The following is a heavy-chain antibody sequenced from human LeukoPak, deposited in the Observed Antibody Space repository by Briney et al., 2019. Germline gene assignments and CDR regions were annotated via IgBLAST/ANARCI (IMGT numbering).Heavy chain of an antibody. D-gene: IGHD6-19*01. CDR2: INTNTGTT. V-gene: IGHV3-23*01. Sequence: GRSLRLSCTASGFAFSIYAMSWLRQPPGKGLEWVSTINTNTGTTSYAASVRGRFTISRDNSKNTLNLHLNTLRADDSATYYCAKPICGGLAVTADWFHPWGQGTLVVV. CDR3: AKPICGGLAVTADWFHP. CDR1: GFAFSIYA. J-gene: IGHJ5*01.